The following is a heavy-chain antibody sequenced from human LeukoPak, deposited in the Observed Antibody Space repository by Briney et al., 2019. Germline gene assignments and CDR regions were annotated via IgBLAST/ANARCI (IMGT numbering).Heavy chain of an antibody. CDR2: IYYSGST. CDR3: ARHGGPNYYGSGSYLFDY. D-gene: IGHD3-10*01. V-gene: IGHV4-39*01. Sequence: SETLSLTCTVSGGSISSSSYYWGWIRQPPGKGLEWIGSIYYSGSTYYNPSLKSRVTISVDTSKNQFSLKLSSVTAADTAVYYCARHGGPNYYGSGSYLFDYWGQGTLVTVSS. CDR1: GGSISSSSYY. J-gene: IGHJ4*02.